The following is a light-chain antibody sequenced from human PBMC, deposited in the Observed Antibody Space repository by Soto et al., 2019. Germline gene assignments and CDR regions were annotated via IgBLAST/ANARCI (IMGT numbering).Light chain of an antibody. J-gene: IGKJ1*01. Sequence: EFVLTQSPGTLSLSPGERATLSCRASQTVRNNYLSWFQQRPGQAPRLLIYGTSTRATGIPVRFSGSGSGTEFTLTISSLQPDDFATYYCQQYNSYSWTFGQGTKVDI. CDR2: GTS. V-gene: IGKV3D-7*01. CDR1: QTVRNNY. CDR3: QQYNSYSWT.